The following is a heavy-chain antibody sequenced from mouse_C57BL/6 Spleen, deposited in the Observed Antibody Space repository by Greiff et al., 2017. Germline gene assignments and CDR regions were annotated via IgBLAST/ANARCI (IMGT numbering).Heavy chain of an antibody. Sequence: EVMLVESGGGLVQPGGSMKLSCAASGFTFSDAWMDWVRQSPEKGLEWVAEIRNKANNHATYYAESVKGRFTISRDDSKSSAYLQMNSLRAEDTGIYYCTRGGGYDDYAMDYWGQGTSVTVSS. D-gene: IGHD2-2*01. CDR1: GFTFSDAW. J-gene: IGHJ4*01. V-gene: IGHV6-6*01. CDR2: IRNKANNHAT. CDR3: TRGGGYDDYAMDY.